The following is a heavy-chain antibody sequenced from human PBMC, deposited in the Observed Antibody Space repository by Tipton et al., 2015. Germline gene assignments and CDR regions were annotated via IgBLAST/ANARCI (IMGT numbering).Heavy chain of an antibody. CDR3: ARDQRDYGDYMDAFDI. CDR2: INPSGGIT. CDR1: GYTFTSYY. J-gene: IGHJ3*02. V-gene: IGHV1-46*01. Sequence: QLVQSGAEVRKPGASVKVSCKASGYTFTSYYVYWVRQAPGQGLEWMGVINPSGGITNYAQKFQGRVTMTRDSSTSTVYMELSSLRSEDTAVYYCARDQRDYGDYMDAFDIWGQGTMVTVSS. D-gene: IGHD4-17*01.